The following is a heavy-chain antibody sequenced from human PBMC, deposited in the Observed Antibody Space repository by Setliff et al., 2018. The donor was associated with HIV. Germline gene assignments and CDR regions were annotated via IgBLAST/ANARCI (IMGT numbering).Heavy chain of an antibody. CDR3: ATYRMFTGSTRIDY. J-gene: IGHJ4*02. D-gene: IGHD3-10*02. Sequence: SETLSLTCTVSGDSISGFYWGWIRKPPGAGLEWIGYISYSGLTNYNPPLKSRVTISMDTSKNQFSLNLRSATAADTAVYYCATYRMFTGSTRIDYGGQGTLVTVSS. CDR1: GDSISGFY. V-gene: IGHV4-59*03. CDR2: ISYSGLT.